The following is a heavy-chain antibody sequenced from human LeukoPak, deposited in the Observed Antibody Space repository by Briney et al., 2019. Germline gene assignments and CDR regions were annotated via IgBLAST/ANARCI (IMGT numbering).Heavy chain of an antibody. J-gene: IGHJ4*02. CDR3: ARSYYDILTLDY. CDR1: GGSISSGDYY. Sequence: QTSQTLSLTCTVSGGSISSGDYYWSWIRQPPGKGLEWIGYIYYSGSTYYNPSLKSRVTISVDTSKNQFSLKLSSVTAADTAVYYCARSYYDILTLDYWGQGTLVTVSS. V-gene: IGHV4-30-4*01. D-gene: IGHD3-22*01. CDR2: IYYSGST.